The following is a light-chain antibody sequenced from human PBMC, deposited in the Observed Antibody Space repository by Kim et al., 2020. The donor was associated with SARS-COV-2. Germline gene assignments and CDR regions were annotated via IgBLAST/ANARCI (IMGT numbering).Light chain of an antibody. CDR3: QQYNNWPPIT. CDR2: GAA. Sequence: SPGERATLPGRARRSSSSSLAWYQQRPGQAPRLLIFGAATRATGIPARFSGSGSGTEFTLTISSLQSEDFAVYYCQQYNNWPPITFGQGTRLEIK. J-gene: IGKJ5*01. V-gene: IGKV3-15*01. CDR1: RSSSSS.